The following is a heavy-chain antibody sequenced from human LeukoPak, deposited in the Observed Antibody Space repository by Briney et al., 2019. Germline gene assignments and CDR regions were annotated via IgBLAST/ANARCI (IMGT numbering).Heavy chain of an antibody. CDR1: GFTFSNFA. CDR2: ISGGGGST. D-gene: IGHD1-26*01. Sequence: GGSLRLSCAASGFTFSNFAMSWVRQAPGKGLEWVSDISGGGGSTSYADSVKGRFTISRDNSKNTLYLQMNSLRAEDTAVYYCAKDVGKWESLHFFDYWGQGTLVTVSS. V-gene: IGHV3-23*01. J-gene: IGHJ4*02. CDR3: AKDVGKWESLHFFDY.